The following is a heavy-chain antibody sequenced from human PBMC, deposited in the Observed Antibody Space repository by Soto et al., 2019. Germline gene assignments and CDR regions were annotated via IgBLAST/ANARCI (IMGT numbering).Heavy chain of an antibody. V-gene: IGHV1-3*01. CDR3: ARGLIWSGYYVYYYGMDV. Sequence: ASVKVSCKASGYTFTSYAMHWVRQAPGQRLEWMGWINAGNGNTKYSQEFQGRVTITRDTSASTAYMELSSLRSEDTAVYYCARGLIWSGYYVYYYGMDVWGQGTTVTVSS. D-gene: IGHD3-3*01. J-gene: IGHJ6*02. CDR2: INAGNGNT. CDR1: GYTFTSYA.